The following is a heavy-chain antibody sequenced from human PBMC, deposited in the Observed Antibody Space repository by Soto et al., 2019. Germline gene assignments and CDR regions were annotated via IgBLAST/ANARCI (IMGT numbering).Heavy chain of an antibody. CDR1: GYGFTTYG. CDR3: ARGRYGDY. Sequence: QIHLVQSGAEVKKPGASVKVSCKGSGYGFTTYGITWVRQAPGQGLGWMAWISAHNGNTTYAQKLQGRVTVTRDTSTSAAYMELRRLRSDDTAVYYCARGRYGDYWGQGALVTVAS. V-gene: IGHV1-18*01. CDR2: ISAHNGNT. J-gene: IGHJ4*02. D-gene: IGHD1-1*01.